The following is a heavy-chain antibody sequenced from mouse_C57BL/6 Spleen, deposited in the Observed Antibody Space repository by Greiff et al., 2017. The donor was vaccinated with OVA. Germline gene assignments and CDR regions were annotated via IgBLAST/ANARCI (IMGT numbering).Heavy chain of an antibody. CDR2: IDPSDSYT. Sequence: QVQLQQPGAELVKPGASVKLSCKASGYTFTSYWMQWVKQRPGQGLEWIGEIDPSDSYTNYNQKFKGKATLTVDTSSSTAYMQLSSLTSEDSAVYYCARGGWLRWYFDVWGTGTTVTVSS. J-gene: IGHJ1*03. CDR3: ARGGWLRWYFDV. D-gene: IGHD2-3*01. V-gene: IGHV1-50*01. CDR1: GYTFTSYW.